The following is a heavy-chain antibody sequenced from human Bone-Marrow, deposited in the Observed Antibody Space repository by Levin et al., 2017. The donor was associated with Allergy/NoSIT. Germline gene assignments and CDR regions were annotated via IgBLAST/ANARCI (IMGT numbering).Heavy chain of an antibody. V-gene: IGHV1-18*01. CDR2: VSAYISNT. J-gene: IGHJ6*02. Sequence: TWVRQAPGQGLEWMGWVSAYISNTNYALNLQDRVTMTTDTATNTAYMELTSLTSDDTAIYYCARGHFPYYYYGMDVWGQGTTVVVSS. CDR3: ARGHFPYYYYGMDV.